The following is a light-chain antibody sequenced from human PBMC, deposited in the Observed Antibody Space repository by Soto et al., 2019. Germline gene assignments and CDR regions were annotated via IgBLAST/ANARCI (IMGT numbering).Light chain of an antibody. V-gene: IGLV2-8*01. CDR2: EVS. CDR1: SSDVGGYNY. J-gene: IGLJ1*01. CDR3: CSYADSRTYV. Sequence: QSALTQPPSASGSPGQSVTISCTGTSSDVGGYNYVSWYQQHPGKAPKLMIYEVSKRPSGVPDRFSGSKSGNTASLTISGLQAEDDADYYCCSYADSRTYVFGNGTKVTVL.